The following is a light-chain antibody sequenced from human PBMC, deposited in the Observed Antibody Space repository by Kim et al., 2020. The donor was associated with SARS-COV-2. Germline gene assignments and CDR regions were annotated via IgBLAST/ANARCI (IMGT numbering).Light chain of an antibody. CDR1: SSDVGRYNL. CDR2: EVS. CDR3: YSYAGGSTFVV. Sequence: QSALTQPASVSGSPGQSITISCTGTSSDVGRYNLVSWYQQHPGKAPKLMIYEVSKRPSGVSNRFSGSTSGNTASLTISGLQAEDEADYYCYSYAGGSTFVVFGGGTQLTVL. J-gene: IGLJ2*01. V-gene: IGLV2-23*02.